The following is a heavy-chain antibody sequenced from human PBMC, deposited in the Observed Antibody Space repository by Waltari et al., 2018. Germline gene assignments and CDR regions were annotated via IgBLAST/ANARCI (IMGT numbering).Heavy chain of an antibody. D-gene: IGHD1-20*01. V-gene: IGHV3-23*01. Sequence: EVQLLESGGGFVQPGGSLRLSCQASGLTSFTHAINWVRQAPGKGLEWGSSISVSDATYYADSVKGRFTISRDYADNTVYLQMDSLRADDTAVYFCAKPFYNWDDPLHSWGQGTPVTVSS. CDR2: ISVSDAT. CDR1: GLTSFTHA. J-gene: IGHJ1*01. CDR3: AKPFYNWDDPLHS.